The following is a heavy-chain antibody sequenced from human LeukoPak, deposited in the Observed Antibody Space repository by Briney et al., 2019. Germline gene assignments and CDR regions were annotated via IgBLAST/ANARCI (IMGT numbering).Heavy chain of an antibody. CDR3: TREGLNDYNNPTDAFDI. V-gene: IGHV4-4*02. Sequence: PSETLSLACAVSGGSISSANWWSWVRQPPGKGLEWIGEIHHSGTTTYNSSLKSRLSISVNKSKNQFSLTLNSVTAADTAVYFCTREGLNDYNNPTDAFDIWGQGTLVTVSS. CDR2: IHHSGTT. J-gene: IGHJ3*02. D-gene: IGHD4-11*01. CDR1: GGSISSANW.